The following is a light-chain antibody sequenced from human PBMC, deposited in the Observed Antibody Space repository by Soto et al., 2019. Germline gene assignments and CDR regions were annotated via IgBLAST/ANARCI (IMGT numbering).Light chain of an antibody. CDR3: QQYGSTPLT. V-gene: IGKV3-20*01. J-gene: IGKJ4*01. CDR2: GAS. CDR1: XSVSRNY. Sequence: EIVLTQSPGTLSLSPGARATLSCXASXSVSRNYVAWYQQKTGQAPRLLIYGASSRASGIPDRFSGSGSGADFTLSITRLEPEDFAVYYCQQYGSTPLTFGGGTKVDI.